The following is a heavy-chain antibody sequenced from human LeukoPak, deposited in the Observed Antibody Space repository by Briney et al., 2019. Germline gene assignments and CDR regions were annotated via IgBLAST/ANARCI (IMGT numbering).Heavy chain of an antibody. Sequence: PGGSLRLSCAASGFTFSSYGMSWVRQAPGKGLEWVSAISGSGGSTYYADSVKGRFTISRDNSKNTLYLQMNSLRAEDTAVYYCARDVKVRGVIIYYYYYYMDVWGKGTTVTISS. CDR1: GFTFSSYG. J-gene: IGHJ6*03. CDR3: ARDVKVRGVIIYYYYYYMDV. D-gene: IGHD3-10*01. CDR2: ISGSGGST. V-gene: IGHV3-23*01.